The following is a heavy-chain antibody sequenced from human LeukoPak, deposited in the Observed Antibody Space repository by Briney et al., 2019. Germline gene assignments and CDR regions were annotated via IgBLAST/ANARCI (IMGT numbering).Heavy chain of an antibody. V-gene: IGHV1-46*01. CDR1: GYTFTSYY. D-gene: IGHD1-26*01. Sequence: ASVKVSCKASGYTFTSYYMHWVRQAPGQGLEWMGIINPSGGSTSYAQKFQGRVTMTRDTSTGTVYMELSSLRSEDTAVYYCARERREGGSYYYYYYMDVWGKGTTVTVSS. J-gene: IGHJ6*03. CDR2: INPSGGST. CDR3: ARERREGGSYYYYYYMDV.